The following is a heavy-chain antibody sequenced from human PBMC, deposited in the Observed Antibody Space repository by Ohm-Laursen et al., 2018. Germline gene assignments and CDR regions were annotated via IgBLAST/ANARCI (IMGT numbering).Heavy chain of an antibody. Sequence: SDTLSLTCTVSGNSINTYYWSWIRQPPGKGLEYISWIHYSGNTNYNPSLRSRVTISVDTSKNQISPSLRSVTAADTAIYYCAGNRLGSSFDNWGPGTVVTVSS. CDR1: GNSINTYY. CDR3: AGNRLGSSFDN. D-gene: IGHD1-26*01. V-gene: IGHV4-59*08. CDR2: IHYSGNT. J-gene: IGHJ4*02.